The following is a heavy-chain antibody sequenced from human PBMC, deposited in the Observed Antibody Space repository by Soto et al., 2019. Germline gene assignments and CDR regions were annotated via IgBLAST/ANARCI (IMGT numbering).Heavy chain of an antibody. Sequence: ASVKVSCKASGYTFTSYDINWVRQATGQGLEWMGWMNPNSGNTGYAQKFQGRVTTTRNTPISTAYMELSGLRSEDTAVYYCARGWMGGFYFDYWGQGALVTVSS. J-gene: IGHJ4*02. CDR3: ARGWMGGFYFDY. V-gene: IGHV1-8*01. CDR1: GYTFTSYD. D-gene: IGHD3-16*01. CDR2: MNPNSGNT.